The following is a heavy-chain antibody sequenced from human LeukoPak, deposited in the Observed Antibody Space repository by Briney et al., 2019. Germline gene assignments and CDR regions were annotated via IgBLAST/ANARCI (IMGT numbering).Heavy chain of an antibody. J-gene: IGHJ5*01. Sequence: GGSLRLSCAASGFTFDDYGMSWVRQAPGKGLEWVSYISSSGSTTYYADSVKGRFTISRDNAKNSLYLQMNSLRAEDTAVYYCARKTSSGPFDSWGQGTLVTVSS. V-gene: IGHV3-11*01. CDR1: GFTFDDYG. D-gene: IGHD3-22*01. CDR3: ARKTSSGPFDS. CDR2: ISSSGSTT.